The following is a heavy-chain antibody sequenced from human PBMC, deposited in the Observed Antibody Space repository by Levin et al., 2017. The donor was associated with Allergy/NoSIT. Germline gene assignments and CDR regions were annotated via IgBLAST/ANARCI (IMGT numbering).Heavy chain of an antibody. CDR2: ISGSGGST. V-gene: IGHV3-23*01. CDR1: GFTFSSYA. D-gene: IGHD3-10*01. J-gene: IGHJ3*02. Sequence: GESLKISCAASGFTFSSYAMSWVRQAPGKGLEWVSAISGSGGSTYYADSVKGRFTISRDNSKNTLYLQMNSLRAEDTAVYYCAKDRELLWFGESTLAQHDAFDSWGQGTMVTVSS. CDR3: AKDRELLWFGESTLAQHDAFDS.